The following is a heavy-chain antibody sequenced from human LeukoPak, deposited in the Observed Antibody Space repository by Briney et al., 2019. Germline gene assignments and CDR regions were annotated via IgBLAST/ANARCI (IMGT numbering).Heavy chain of an antibody. CDR1: GYTFTGYY. D-gene: IGHD6-19*01. CDR2: INPNSGGT. CDR3: ARGGQWLVLRYFDY. V-gene: IGHV1-2*02. Sequence: ASVKVSCKASGYTFTGYYMHWVRQAPGQGLEWMGWINPNSGGTNYAQKFQGRVTMTRDTSTSTVYMELSSLRSEDTAVYYCARGGQWLVLRYFDYWGQGTLVTVSS. J-gene: IGHJ4*02.